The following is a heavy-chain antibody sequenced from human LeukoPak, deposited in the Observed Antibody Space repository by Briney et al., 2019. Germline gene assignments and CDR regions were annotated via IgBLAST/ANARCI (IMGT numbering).Heavy chain of an antibody. V-gene: IGHV4-59*01. CDR1: GGSISSYY. CDR2: IYYSGST. J-gene: IGHJ4*02. Sequence: SETLSLTCTVSGGSISSYYWSWIRQPPGKGLEWIGYIYYSGSTNYNPSLKSRVTISVDTSKNQFPLKLSSVTAADTAVYYCARGQGFHCFDYRGQGTLVTVSS. CDR3: ARGQGFHCFDY.